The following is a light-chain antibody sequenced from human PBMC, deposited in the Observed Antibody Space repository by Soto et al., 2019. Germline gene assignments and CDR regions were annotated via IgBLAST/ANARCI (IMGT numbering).Light chain of an antibody. V-gene: IGLV2-14*01. Sequence: QSALTQPASVSGSPGQSITISCTGTSSDVGGYNYVYWYQQHPGKAPKLMIYEVSNRPSGVSNRFSGSKSGNTASLTISGLQAEDEADYYCSSYRSSITFLVFGGGTKLTVL. CDR1: SSDVGGYNY. CDR3: SSYRSSITFLV. J-gene: IGLJ2*01. CDR2: EVS.